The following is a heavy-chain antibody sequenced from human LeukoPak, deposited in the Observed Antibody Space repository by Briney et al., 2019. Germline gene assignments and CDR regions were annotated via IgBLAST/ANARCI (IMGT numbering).Heavy chain of an antibody. CDR2: ISSSSSSYI. Sequence: PGGSLRLSCAASGFTFSSYSMNWVRQAPGKGLEWVSSISSSSSSYIYYADSVKGRFTISRDNAKNSLYLQMNSLRAEDAAIYYCARDPYSGSYGDSYYYMDVWGKGTTVTISS. J-gene: IGHJ6*03. CDR1: GFTFSSYS. D-gene: IGHD1-26*01. CDR3: ARDPYSGSYGDSYYYMDV. V-gene: IGHV3-21*01.